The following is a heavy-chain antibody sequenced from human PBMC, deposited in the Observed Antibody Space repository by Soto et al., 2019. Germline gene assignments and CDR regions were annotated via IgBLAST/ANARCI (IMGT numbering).Heavy chain of an antibody. D-gene: IGHD6-6*01. CDR2: ISWNSGSI. Sequence: EVQLVESGGGLVQPGRSLRLSCAASGFTFDDYAMHWVRQAPGKGLEWVSGISWNSGSIGYADSVKGRFTISRDNAKNSLYLQMNSLRAEDTALYYCAKDQEYSSSPGLDYWGQGTLVTVSS. CDR1: GFTFDDYA. V-gene: IGHV3-9*01. J-gene: IGHJ4*02. CDR3: AKDQEYSSSPGLDY.